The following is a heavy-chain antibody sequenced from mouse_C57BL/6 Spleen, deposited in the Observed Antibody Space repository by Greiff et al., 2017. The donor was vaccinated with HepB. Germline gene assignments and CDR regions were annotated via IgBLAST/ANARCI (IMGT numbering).Heavy chain of an antibody. CDR3: ASHYGSSLAWYFDV. Sequence: QVQLQQSGPGLVQPSQSLSITCTVSGFSLTSYGVHWVRQSPGKGLEWLGVIWSGGSTDYNAAFISRLSISKDNSKSQVFFKMNSLQADDTAIYYGASHYGSSLAWYFDVWGTGTTVTVSS. D-gene: IGHD1-1*01. V-gene: IGHV2-2*01. CDR1: GFSLTSYG. J-gene: IGHJ1*03. CDR2: IWSGGST.